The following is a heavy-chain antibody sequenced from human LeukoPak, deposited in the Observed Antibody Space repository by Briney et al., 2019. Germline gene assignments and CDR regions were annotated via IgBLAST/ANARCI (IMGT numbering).Heavy chain of an antibody. D-gene: IGHD6-19*01. Sequence: SETLSLTCTVSGGSISSYYWSWIRQPAGKGLEWIGRIYTSGSTNYNPSLKSRVTMSVDTSKNQFSLKLSSVTAADTAVYYCASGYSSGWYFGLFDYWGQGTLVTVSS. J-gene: IGHJ4*02. V-gene: IGHV4-4*07. CDR2: IYTSGST. CDR3: ASGYSSGWYFGLFDY. CDR1: GGSISSYY.